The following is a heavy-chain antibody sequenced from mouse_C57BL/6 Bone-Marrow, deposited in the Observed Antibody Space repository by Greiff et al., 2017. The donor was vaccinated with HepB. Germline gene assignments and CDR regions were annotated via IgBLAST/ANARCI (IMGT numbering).Heavy chain of an antibody. CDR3: ARGDLWFAY. CDR1: GFTFSSYA. J-gene: IGHJ3*01. CDR2: ISSGSDYI. Sequence: EVKLMESGEGLVKPGGSLKLSCAASGFTFSSYAMSWVRQTPEKRLEWVAYISSGSDYIYYADTVKGRFTISRDTARNTLYLQMSSLKSEDTAMYYCARGDLWFAYWGQGTMVTVSA. D-gene: IGHD3-3*01. V-gene: IGHV5S21*01.